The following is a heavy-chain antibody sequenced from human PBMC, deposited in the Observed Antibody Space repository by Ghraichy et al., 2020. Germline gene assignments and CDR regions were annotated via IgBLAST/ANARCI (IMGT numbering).Heavy chain of an antibody. Sequence: GGSLRLSCAASGFTLSTYWMHWVRQAPGKGLVWVARINGDGKRTSYADSVKGRFTISRDNAKNTLYVQMSSLSVEDTAVYYCAREYKYDGSDHQTDAFDIWGQGTMVTVSS. CDR1: GFTLSTYW. CDR3: AREYKYDGSDHQTDAFDI. V-gene: IGHV3-74*01. J-gene: IGHJ3*02. D-gene: IGHD3-22*01. CDR2: INGDGKRT.